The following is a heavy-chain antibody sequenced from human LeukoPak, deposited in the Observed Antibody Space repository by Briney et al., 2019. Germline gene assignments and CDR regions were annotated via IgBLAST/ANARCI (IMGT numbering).Heavy chain of an antibody. CDR3: AGDSSGWSGWFDP. D-gene: IGHD6-19*01. CDR2: IYYSGTT. J-gene: IGHJ5*02. V-gene: IGHV4-59*01. Sequence: SETLSLTCTVSGVSISTYSWSWIRQSPGKALEWIGYIYYSGTTNYNPSLKSRLTISGDTSKNQFSLKLSSVTAADTAVYYCAGDSSGWSGWFDPWGQGTLVTVSS. CDR1: GVSISTYS.